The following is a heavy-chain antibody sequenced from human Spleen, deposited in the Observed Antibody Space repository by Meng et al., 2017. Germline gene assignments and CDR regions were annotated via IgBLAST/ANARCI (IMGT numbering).Heavy chain of an antibody. D-gene: IGHD4-11*01. J-gene: IGHJ4*02. CDR1: GGSCSDYY. CDR2: INHSGST. V-gene: IGHV4-34*01. Sequence: QLQLQQRGAGRLKASETQALTCVVSGGSCSDYYWSWIRQPPGPAVEWIGEINHSGSTTYNPSHESRATISVDTSQNNHSLKLSFLTAADSAVYSCARCPTTMAHDFDYWGQGTLVTVSS. CDR3: ARCPTTMAHDFDY.